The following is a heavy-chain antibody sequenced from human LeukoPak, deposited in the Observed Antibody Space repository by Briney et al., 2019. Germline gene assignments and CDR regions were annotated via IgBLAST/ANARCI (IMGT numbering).Heavy chain of an antibody. D-gene: IGHD1-1*01. Sequence: SSETLSLTCTVSGGSISGYYWSWIRQPAGKGLEWIGRIYTSGSTNYNPSLKSRVTMSVDTSKNQFSLKLSYVTAADTAVYYCAGAGNYWYFDLWGRGTLVTVSS. CDR1: GGSISGYY. CDR2: IYTSGST. J-gene: IGHJ2*01. V-gene: IGHV4-4*07. CDR3: AGAGNYWYFDL.